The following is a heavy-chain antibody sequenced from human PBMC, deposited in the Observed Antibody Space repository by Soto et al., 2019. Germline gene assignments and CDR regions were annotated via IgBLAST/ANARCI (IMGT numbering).Heavy chain of an antibody. CDR2: IYYSGST. J-gene: IGHJ4*02. CDR3: ASARGYSYGSQFDY. D-gene: IGHD5-18*01. V-gene: IGHV4-39*02. CDR1: GGSISSSSYY. Sequence: QLQLQESGPGLVKPSETLSLTCTVSGGSISSSSYYWGWIRQPPGKGLEWIGSIYYSGSTYYNPSLKSRANTSVATSKNHFSLKLSSVTAADTAVYYCASARGYSYGSQFDYWGQGTLVTVSS.